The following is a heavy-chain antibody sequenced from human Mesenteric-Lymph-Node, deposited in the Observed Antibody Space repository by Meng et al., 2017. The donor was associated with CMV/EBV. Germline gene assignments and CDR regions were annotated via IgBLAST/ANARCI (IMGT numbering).Heavy chain of an antibody. V-gene: IGHV1-2*02. D-gene: IGHD4-23*01. CDR1: GYTFTDYY. J-gene: IGHJ4*02. Sequence: ASVKVSCKASGYTFTDYYIHWVRQAPGQGLEWMGSINPNSGGTNYAQKFQGRVTMTRDTSISTAYMELSRLRSDDAAVYYCARDSTRPGVTRSRFDYWGQGTLVTVSS. CDR3: ARDSTRPGVTRSRFDY. CDR2: INPNSGGT.